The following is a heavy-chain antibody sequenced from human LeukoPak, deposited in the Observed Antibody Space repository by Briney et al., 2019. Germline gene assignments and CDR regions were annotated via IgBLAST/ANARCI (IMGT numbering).Heavy chain of an antibody. CDR3: ARLNMVRGVITTNAFDI. J-gene: IGHJ3*02. CDR2: IYYSGST. D-gene: IGHD3-10*01. V-gene: IGHV4-59*08. Sequence: SETLSVTCTVSGGSISSYYWSWIRQPPGKGLEWIGYIYYSGSTNYNPSLKSRVTISVETSKNQFSLKLSSVTAADTAVYYCARLNMVRGVITTNAFDIWGQGTMVTVSS. CDR1: GGSISSYY.